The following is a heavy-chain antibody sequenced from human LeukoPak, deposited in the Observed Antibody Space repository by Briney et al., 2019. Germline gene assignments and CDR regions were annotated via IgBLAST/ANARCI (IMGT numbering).Heavy chain of an antibody. V-gene: IGHV3-74*01. CDR1: TFTFSNYW. Sequence: GGSLRLSCGASTFTFSNYWMHWVRQAPGKGLVSFSRINGDGRSTRYADSVKGRFTISRDNAKNSVYLQMNSLADEDTGVYYCARGGGSGRYGLPFDSWGQGTLVTVSS. D-gene: IGHD6-13*01. CDR2: INGDGRST. CDR3: ARGGGSGRYGLPFDS. J-gene: IGHJ4*02.